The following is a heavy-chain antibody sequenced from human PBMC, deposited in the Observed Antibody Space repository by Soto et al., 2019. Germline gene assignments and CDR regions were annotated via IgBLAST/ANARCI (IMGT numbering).Heavy chain of an antibody. CDR2: IYYSGST. V-gene: IGHV4-61*01. Sequence: PSETLSLTCTVSGGSVSGGSYYWSWIRQPPGKGLEWIGYIYYSGSTNYNPSLKSRVTISVDTSKNQFSLKLSSVTAADTAVYYCASTVIAYGDYSYYFDYWGQGTLVTVSS. D-gene: IGHD4-17*01. CDR1: GGSVSGGSYY. J-gene: IGHJ4*02. CDR3: ASTVIAYGDYSYYFDY.